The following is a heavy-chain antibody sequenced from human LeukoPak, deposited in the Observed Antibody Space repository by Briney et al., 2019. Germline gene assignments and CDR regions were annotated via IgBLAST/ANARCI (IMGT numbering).Heavy chain of an antibody. CDR2: IIPILGIA. V-gene: IGHV1-69*04. D-gene: IGHD2-2*01. CDR3: ARDLGYCSSTSCSDY. Sequence: ASVKVSCKASGGTFSSYAISWVRQAPGQGLEWMGRIIPILGIANYAQKFQGRVTITADKSTSTAYMELSSLRSEDKAVYYCARDLGYCSSTSCSDYWGQGTLVTVSS. CDR1: GGTFSSYA. J-gene: IGHJ4*02.